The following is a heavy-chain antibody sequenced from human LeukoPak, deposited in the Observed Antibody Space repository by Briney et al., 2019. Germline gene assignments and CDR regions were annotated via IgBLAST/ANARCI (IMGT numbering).Heavy chain of an antibody. CDR1: GFTFSSYA. Sequence: HSGGSLRLSCAASGFTFSSYAMSWVRQAPGKGLEWVSAISGSGGSTYYADSVKGRFTISRDNSKNTLYLQMNSLRAEDTAVYYCAKASVVVVVAATLSSWFDPWGQGTLVTVSS. J-gene: IGHJ5*02. D-gene: IGHD2-15*01. CDR2: ISGSGGST. CDR3: AKASVVVVVAATLSSWFDP. V-gene: IGHV3-23*01.